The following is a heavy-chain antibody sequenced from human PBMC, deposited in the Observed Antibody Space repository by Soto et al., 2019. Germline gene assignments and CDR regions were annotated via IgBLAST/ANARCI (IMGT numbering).Heavy chain of an antibody. V-gene: IGHV1-46*01. CDR1: GYTFTIYY. J-gene: IGHJ6*02. D-gene: IGHD2-21*02. Sequence: GASVKVSCKASGYTFTIYYMHWVRQAPGQGLEWMGIINPSGGSTSYAQKFQGRVTMTRDTSTSTVYMELSSLRSEDTAVYYCAREGGVVTPGGYYYYGMEVWGQGTTVTVSS. CDR3: AREGGVVTPGGYYYYGMEV. CDR2: INPSGGST.